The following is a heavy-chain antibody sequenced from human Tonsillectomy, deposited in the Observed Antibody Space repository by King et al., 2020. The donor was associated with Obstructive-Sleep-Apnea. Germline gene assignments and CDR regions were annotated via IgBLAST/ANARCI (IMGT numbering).Heavy chain of an antibody. CDR1: GFTFSSYA. Sequence: QLVESGGCVVQPGRSLRFSCAASGFTFSSYAMHWVRQAPGKGQEGVAVLSYDGSNKYYADSVKGRFTISRDNSKKTLYLQMNSLRAEDTAVYYCARETSIAARKYYFDYWGQGTLVTVSS. V-gene: IGHV3-30*04. D-gene: IGHD6-6*01. J-gene: IGHJ4*02. CDR2: LSYDGSNK. CDR3: ARETSIAARKYYFDY.